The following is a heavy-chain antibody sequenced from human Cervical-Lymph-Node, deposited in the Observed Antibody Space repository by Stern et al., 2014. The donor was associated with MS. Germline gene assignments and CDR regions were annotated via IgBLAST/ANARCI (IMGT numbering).Heavy chain of an antibody. D-gene: IGHD6-13*01. J-gene: IGHJ4*02. Sequence: VHLVESGGGVVQPGRSLRLSCAASGFTFSSYGMHWVRQAPGKGLEWVAVISYDGSNKYYADSVKGRFTISRDNSKNTLYLQMNSLRAEDTAVYYCAKAGMEDNFDYWGQGTLVTVSS. V-gene: IGHV3-30*18. CDR2: ISYDGSNK. CDR3: AKAGMEDNFDY. CDR1: GFTFSSYG.